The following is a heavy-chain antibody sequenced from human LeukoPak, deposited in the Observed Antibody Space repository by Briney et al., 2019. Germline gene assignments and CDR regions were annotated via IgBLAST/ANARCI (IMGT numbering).Heavy chain of an antibody. V-gene: IGHV3-66*01. CDR3: ARARCSGGSCYSGY. J-gene: IGHJ4*02. CDR2: TYSGGST. CDR1: GFTVSSNY. Sequence: PGGSLRLSCAASGFTVSSNYMSWVRQAPGKGLEWVSVTYSGGSTYYADSVKGRFTISRDNSKNTLYLQMNSLRAEDTAVYYCARARCSGGSCYSGYWGQGTLVTVSS. D-gene: IGHD2-15*01.